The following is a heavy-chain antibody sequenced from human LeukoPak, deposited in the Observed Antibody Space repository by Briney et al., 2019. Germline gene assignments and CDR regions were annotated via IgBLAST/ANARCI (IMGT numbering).Heavy chain of an antibody. V-gene: IGHV4-39*07. D-gene: IGHD4-23*01. CDR2: MYYSGST. J-gene: IGHJ6*03. CDR1: GGSISSSGYY. Sequence: SETLSLTCTVSGGSISSSGYYWGWIRQPPGKGLEWIGSMYYSGSTYYNPSLKSRVTMSVDTSKNQFSLKLSSVTAADTAMYYCAREVADYGGYYYYHYMDVWGKGTTVAISS. CDR3: AREVADYGGYYYYHYMDV.